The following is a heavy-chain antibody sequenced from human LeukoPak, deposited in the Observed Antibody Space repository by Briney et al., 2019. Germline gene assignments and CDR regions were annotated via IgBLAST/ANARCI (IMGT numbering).Heavy chain of an antibody. J-gene: IGHJ3*02. CDR1: GFTFSRYG. CDR3: ARDGDTVVVVAARDAFDI. D-gene: IGHD2-15*01. CDR2: IWYDGSNK. Sequence: GGSLRLSCAASGFTFSRYGMHWVRQAPGKGLEWVAVIWYDGSNKYYADSVKGRFTISRDNSKNTLYLQMNSLRAEDTAVYYCARDGDTVVVVAARDAFDIWGQGTMVTVSS. V-gene: IGHV3-33*01.